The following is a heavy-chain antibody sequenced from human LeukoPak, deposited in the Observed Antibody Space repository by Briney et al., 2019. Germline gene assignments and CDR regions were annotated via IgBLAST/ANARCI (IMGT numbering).Heavy chain of an antibody. CDR1: GGSITSGNYY. V-gene: IGHV4-39*01. CDR3: ARHADSGFGELAFDY. Sequence: SETLSLTCSVSGGSITSGNYYWGWIRQPPGKGLEWIGSIKYSGTTYQSPSLKSRVTISVDTPKNQFSLKLSSVTAADTGVYYCARHADSGFGELAFDYWGQGTLVTVSS. J-gene: IGHJ4*02. D-gene: IGHD3-10*01. CDR2: IKYSGTT.